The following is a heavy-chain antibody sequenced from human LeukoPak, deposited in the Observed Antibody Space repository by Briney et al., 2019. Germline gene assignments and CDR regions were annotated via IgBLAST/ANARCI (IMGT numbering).Heavy chain of an antibody. CDR1: GFTFSNYW. J-gene: IGHJ4*02. D-gene: IGHD3-22*01. CDR2: IKQDGSEK. V-gene: IGHV3-7*01. Sequence: QPGGSLRLSCAASGFTFSNYWMSWVRQAPGKGLEWVANIKQDGSEKYYVDSVKGRFTISRDNAKNSLYLQMNSLRAEDTAVYYCAAGSSGYRRWGQGTLVTVSS. CDR3: AAGSSGYRR.